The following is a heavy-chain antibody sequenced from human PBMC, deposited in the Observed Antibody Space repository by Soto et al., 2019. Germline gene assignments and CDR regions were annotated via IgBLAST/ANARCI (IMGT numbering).Heavy chain of an antibody. Sequence: QVQLVESGGGVVQPGRSLRLSCAASGFTFSDYGIHWVRQAPGKGLEWVAVISYEGSKTYYADSVKGRFTISRDNSKNTLYLQMASLRPEDTAVYYCAKDRVSEHSSGWPQGHWGQGTLVTVSS. J-gene: IGHJ4*02. V-gene: IGHV3-30*18. D-gene: IGHD6-19*01. CDR2: ISYEGSKT. CDR3: AKDRVSEHSSGWPQGH. CDR1: GFTFSDYG.